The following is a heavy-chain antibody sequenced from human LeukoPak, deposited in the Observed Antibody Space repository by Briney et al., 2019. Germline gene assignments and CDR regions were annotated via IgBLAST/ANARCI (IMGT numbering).Heavy chain of an antibody. D-gene: IGHD1-14*01. V-gene: IGHV3-21*06. Sequence: GRSLRLSCTASGLTFSTSGFNWVRQAPGKGLEWVASIGPTGSDRYHADSIKGRFTISRDNANHFLYLQMNSLRAEDTAVYYCATETNGRHYDYWGQGTLLTVSS. J-gene: IGHJ4*02. CDR3: ATETNGRHYDY. CDR1: GLTFSTSG. CDR2: IGPTGSDR.